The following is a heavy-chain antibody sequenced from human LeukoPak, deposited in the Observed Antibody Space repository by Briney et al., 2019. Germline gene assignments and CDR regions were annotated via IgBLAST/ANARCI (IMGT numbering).Heavy chain of an antibody. J-gene: IGHJ4*02. Sequence: AASVKVSCKASGYTFTGYDMHWVRQAPGQGLEWVGWINPNSGGTNYAQKFQGRVTMTRDTSISTAYMELSRLRSDDTAVYYCARGPLMTTVTTFTYWGQGTLVTVSS. V-gene: IGHV1-2*02. CDR3: ARGPLMTTVTTFTY. D-gene: IGHD4-17*01. CDR1: GYTFTGYD. CDR2: INPNSGGT.